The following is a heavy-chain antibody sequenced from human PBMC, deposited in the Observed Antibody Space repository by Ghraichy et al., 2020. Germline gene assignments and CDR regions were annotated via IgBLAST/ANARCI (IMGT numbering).Heavy chain of an antibody. V-gene: IGHV1-2*02. Sequence: ASAKVSCKASGYTFTGYYLQWVRQAPGQGLEWMGWINPNSGGTNYAQKFQGRVTMTTDTSISTAYMELSRLTSDDTAVYYCARGSHYGGNPDFDYWGQGTLVTVSS. J-gene: IGHJ4*02. CDR2: INPNSGGT. CDR1: GYTFTGYY. D-gene: IGHD4-23*01. CDR3: ARGSHYGGNPDFDY.